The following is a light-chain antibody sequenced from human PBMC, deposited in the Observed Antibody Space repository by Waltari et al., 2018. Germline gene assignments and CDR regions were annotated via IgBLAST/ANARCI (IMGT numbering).Light chain of an antibody. CDR1: QRVSYA. CDR2: DTF. Sequence: EIVLTQSPVTLSLSPGERATLSCRTSQRVSYALAWFQQKPGQAPTLLIYDTFTRAAGIPDRFSGSGSGTDFTLTINRLDPEDFAVYYCHQYDDSPFTFGQGTKLEI. CDR3: HQYDDSPFT. J-gene: IGKJ2*01. V-gene: IGKV3-20*01.